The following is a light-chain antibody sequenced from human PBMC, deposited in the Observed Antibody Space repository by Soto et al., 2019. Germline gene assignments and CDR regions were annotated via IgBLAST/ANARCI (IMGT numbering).Light chain of an antibody. V-gene: IGKV3-15*01. CDR1: QSVSRN. CDR3: QQYNNWQT. CDR2: GAS. Sequence: EIVMTQSPATLSVSPGEGATVSCRASQSVSRNVAWFQQKPGQAPRLLIHGASTRASGIPARFSGSGSGTEFTLTISSLQSEDFAVYYCQQYNNWQTFGQGTKVEIK. J-gene: IGKJ1*01.